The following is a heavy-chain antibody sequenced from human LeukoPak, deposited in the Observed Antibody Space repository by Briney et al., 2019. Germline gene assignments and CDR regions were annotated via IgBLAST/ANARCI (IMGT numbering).Heavy chain of an antibody. D-gene: IGHD6-19*01. CDR1: GFTFSSYA. V-gene: IGHV3-23*01. CDR2: ISGSGGST. J-gene: IGHJ3*02. CDR3: AKEKQWLVLISDAFDI. Sequence: GGSLRLSCAASGFTFSSYAMSWVRQAPGKGLEWVSAISGSGGSTYYAHSVKGRFTISRDNSKNTLYLQMNSLRAEDTAVYYCAKEKQWLVLISDAFDIWGQGTMVTVSS.